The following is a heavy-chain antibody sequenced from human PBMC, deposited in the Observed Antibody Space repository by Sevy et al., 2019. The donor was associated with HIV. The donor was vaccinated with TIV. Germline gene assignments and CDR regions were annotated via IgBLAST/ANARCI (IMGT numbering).Heavy chain of an antibody. V-gene: IGHV3-30-3*01. Sequence: GGSLRLSCAASGFAFSNYYAMHWVRQAPGKGLEWVALVSYDGSDKYYADSVKGRFTISRDKFKNTLFLQMNSLTTEHTDVYYCARPRANYVDHYFFYAMDVWGQGTTVTVSS. D-gene: IGHD4-17*01. CDR2: VSYDGSDK. CDR1: GFAFSNYYA. J-gene: IGHJ6*02. CDR3: ARPRANYVDHYFFYAMDV.